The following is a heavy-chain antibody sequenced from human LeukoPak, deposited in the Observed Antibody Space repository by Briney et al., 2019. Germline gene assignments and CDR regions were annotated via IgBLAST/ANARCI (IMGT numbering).Heavy chain of an antibody. Sequence: GGSLRLSCAAFGFTVSSNYMSWVRQAPGKGLEWVSVIYSGGSTYYADSVKGRFAISRDNSKNTLYLQMNSLRAEDTAVYYCARSSYSSSSSVWGQGTMVTVSS. J-gene: IGHJ3*01. D-gene: IGHD6-6*01. CDR2: IYSGGST. CDR3: ARSSYSSSSSV. CDR1: GFTVSSNY. V-gene: IGHV3-53*01.